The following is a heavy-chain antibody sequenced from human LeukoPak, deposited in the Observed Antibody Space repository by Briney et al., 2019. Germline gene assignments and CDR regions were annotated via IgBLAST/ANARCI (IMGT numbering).Heavy chain of an antibody. V-gene: IGHV3-30*02. J-gene: IGHJ4*02. Sequence: GGSLRLSCAASGFMFSSYGMHWVRQAPGKGLEWVAFIHYDGTNKYYADSVKGRFTISRDNSKNRLYLQMNSLRPEDTAVYYSAKDHGDGSSSAALDYWGQGTLVTVSS. CDR1: GFMFSSYG. CDR2: IHYDGTNK. CDR3: AKDHGDGSSSAALDY. D-gene: IGHD6-6*01.